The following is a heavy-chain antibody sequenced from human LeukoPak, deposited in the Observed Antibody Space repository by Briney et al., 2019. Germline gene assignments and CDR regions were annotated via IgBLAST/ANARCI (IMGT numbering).Heavy chain of an antibody. J-gene: IGHJ4*02. CDR3: ARGTGTAFDY. V-gene: IGHV3-48*01. CDR1: GFTFSSYA. Sequence: PGGSLRLSCAASGFTFSSYAMSWVRQAPGKGLEWVSYISTGSSTTYYADSVKGRFTISRDNVENSLYLQMNSLRPEDTAMYYCARGTGTAFDYWGLGTLVTVSS. D-gene: IGHD1-1*01. CDR2: ISTGSSTT.